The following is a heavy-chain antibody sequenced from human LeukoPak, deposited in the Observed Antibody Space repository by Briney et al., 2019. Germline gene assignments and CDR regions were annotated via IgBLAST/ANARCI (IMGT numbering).Heavy chain of an antibody. CDR2: IYHSGST. Sequence: SETLSLTCTVSGGSISSGGYYWSWIRQPPGKGLEWIGYIYHSGSTYYNPSLKSRVTISVDRSKNQFSLKLSSVTAADTAVYYCARGGWEYCGGDCSRSEYFQHWGQGTLVTVSS. J-gene: IGHJ1*01. D-gene: IGHD2-21*01. V-gene: IGHV4-30-2*01. CDR3: ARGGWEYCGGDCSRSEYFQH. CDR1: GGSISSGGYY.